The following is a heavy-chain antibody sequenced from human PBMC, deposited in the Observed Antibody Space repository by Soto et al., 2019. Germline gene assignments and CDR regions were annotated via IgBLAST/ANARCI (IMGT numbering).Heavy chain of an antibody. D-gene: IGHD1-1*01. V-gene: IGHV3-9*01. J-gene: IGHJ4*02. CDR2: ISWNSAII. CDR1: GFTFDDYG. Sequence: GGSLRLSSVGSGFTFDDYGMHWVRQAPGKGLEWVSAISWNSAIIDYGNSVRGRFTTSRDNAKNSVYLQMNSLRVEDTAWYYCAKAVVRSQKNWVNDLDYWGQGILVTVSS. CDR3: AKAVVRSQKNWVNDLDY.